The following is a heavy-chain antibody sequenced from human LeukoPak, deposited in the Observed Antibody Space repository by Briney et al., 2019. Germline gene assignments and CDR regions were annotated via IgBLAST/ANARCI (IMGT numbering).Heavy chain of an antibody. CDR3: AGTIIAAAESYWYSDL. CDR1: GGSISSYY. J-gene: IGHJ2*01. Sequence: SETLSLTCTVSGGSISSYYWSWIRQPPGKGLEWIGYIYYSGSTNYNPSLKSRVTISVDTSKNQFSLKLSSMTAADTAVYYCAGTIIAAAESYWYSDLWGRGTRVTLSS. CDR2: IYYSGST. D-gene: IGHD6-13*01. V-gene: IGHV4-59*08.